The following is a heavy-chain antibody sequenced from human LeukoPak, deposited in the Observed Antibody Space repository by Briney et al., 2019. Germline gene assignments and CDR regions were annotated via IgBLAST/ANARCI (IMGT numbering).Heavy chain of an antibody. D-gene: IGHD1/OR15-1a*01. CDR1: GFTVSGNY. CDR3: ATRTGSSSYYMDV. Sequence: GGSLRLSCAASGFTVSGNYMSWVRQAPGKGLEWVSVIYSGGSTYYADSLKGRFTISRDNSKNTLNLQMNSLRAEDTAVYYCATRTGSSSYYMDVWGKGTTVSVSS. CDR2: IYSGGST. V-gene: IGHV3-53*01. J-gene: IGHJ6*03.